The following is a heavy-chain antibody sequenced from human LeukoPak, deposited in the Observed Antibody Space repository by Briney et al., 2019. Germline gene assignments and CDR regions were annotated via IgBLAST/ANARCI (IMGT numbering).Heavy chain of an antibody. Sequence: HSGGSLRLSCAASGFTFNTYAMSWVRQAPGKGLEWVSAISGSGADTYDADSVKGRFTISRDNSKNTLYLQMNSLRVEDAAIYYCAKDRRQTGTTATYPDWGQGTLVTVSS. CDR1: GFTFNTYA. CDR2: ISGSGADT. V-gene: IGHV3-23*01. CDR3: AKDRRQTGTTATYPD. J-gene: IGHJ4*02. D-gene: IGHD1-7*01.